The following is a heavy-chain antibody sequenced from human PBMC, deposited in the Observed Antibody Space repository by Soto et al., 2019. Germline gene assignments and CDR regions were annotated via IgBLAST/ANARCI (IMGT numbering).Heavy chain of an antibody. V-gene: IGHV4-34*01. J-gene: IGHJ6*02. CDR1: GGSFSGYY. Sequence: SETLSLTCAVYGGSFSGYYWSWIRQPPGKGLEWIGEINHSGSTNYNPSLKSRVTISVDTSKNQFSLKLSSVTAADTAVYYCARVRLHHYYYYGMEVWGQGTTATVSS. CDR3: ARVRLHHYYYYGMEV. D-gene: IGHD5-12*01. CDR2: INHSGST.